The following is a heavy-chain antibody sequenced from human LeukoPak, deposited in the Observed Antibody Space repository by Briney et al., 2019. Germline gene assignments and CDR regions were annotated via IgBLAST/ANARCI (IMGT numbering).Heavy chain of an antibody. V-gene: IGHV3-53*01. CDR3: AREAYYDFWSGYPYYYGMDV. CDR1: GFTVSSNY. J-gene: IGHJ6*02. D-gene: IGHD3-3*01. CDR2: IYSGGST. Sequence: GGSLRLSCAASGFTVSSNYMSWVRQAPGKGLEWVSVIYSGGSTYYADSVKGRFTISRDNSKNTLYLQVNSLRAEDTAVYYCAREAYYDFWSGYPYYYGMDVWGQGTTVTVSS.